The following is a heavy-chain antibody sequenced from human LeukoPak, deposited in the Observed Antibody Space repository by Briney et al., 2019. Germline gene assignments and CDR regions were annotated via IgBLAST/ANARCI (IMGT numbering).Heavy chain of an antibody. CDR3: AKGYYYGSGTYWDFFDY. Sequence: GGSLRLSCAASGFFFSRNTMSWVRHAPGKGLEWVSGISGRGGSTYYAVSVKGRFTISRENSKNTLYLEMNSLTAEDTAVYYWAKGYYYGSGTYWDFFDYWGQGALVTVSS. J-gene: IGHJ4*02. CDR1: GFFFSRNT. CDR2: ISGRGGST. D-gene: IGHD3-10*01. V-gene: IGHV3-23*01.